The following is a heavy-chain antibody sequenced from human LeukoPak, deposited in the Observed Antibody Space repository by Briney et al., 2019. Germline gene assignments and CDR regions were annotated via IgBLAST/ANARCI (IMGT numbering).Heavy chain of an antibody. CDR3: AREWELYGMDV. CDR1: GFTFSSYW. CDR2: INSDGSST. Sequence: GGSLRLSCAASGFTFSSYWMHWVRQAPGKGLVWVSRINSDGSSTAYADSVKGRFTISRDNAKNTLYLQMNSLRAEDTAVCYCAREWELYGMDVWGQGTTVTVSS. V-gene: IGHV3-74*01. J-gene: IGHJ6*02. D-gene: IGHD1-26*01.